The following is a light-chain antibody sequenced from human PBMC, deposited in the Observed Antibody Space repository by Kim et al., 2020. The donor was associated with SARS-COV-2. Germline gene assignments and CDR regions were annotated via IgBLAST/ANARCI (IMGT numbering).Light chain of an antibody. CDR3: QQYGSSPPRLT. J-gene: IGKJ4*01. V-gene: IGKV3-20*01. Sequence: PGERATHSCRASQSVSSSYLAWYQQKPGQAPRLLIYGASSRATGIPDRFSGSGSGTDFTLTISRLEPEDFAVYYCQQYGSSPPRLTFGGGTKVEI. CDR1: QSVSSSY. CDR2: GAS.